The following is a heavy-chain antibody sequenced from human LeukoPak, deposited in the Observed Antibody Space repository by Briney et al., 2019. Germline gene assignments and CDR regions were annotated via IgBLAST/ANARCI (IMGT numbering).Heavy chain of an antibody. D-gene: IGHD3-10*01. CDR3: AAEPRGSWKRWFDA. J-gene: IGHJ5*02. Sequence: GTSVKVSCKASGFTLTSSAVQWVRQARGQRLEWIGWIVVGSGNTNYPHKLQERVTITSDMSTSPAYKELRRVGSEDTAVDYRAAEPRGSWKRWFDAWVEGTLVSV. V-gene: IGHV1-58*01. CDR2: IVVGSGNT. CDR1: GFTLTSSA.